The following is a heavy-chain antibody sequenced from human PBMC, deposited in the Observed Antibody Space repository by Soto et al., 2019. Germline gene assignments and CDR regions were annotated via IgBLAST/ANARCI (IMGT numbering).Heavy chain of an antibody. J-gene: IGHJ4*02. V-gene: IGHV4-34*01. CDR2: INHSGST. CDR3: AXDSPVEPHYDSSGVTDY. Sequence: SETLSLTCAVYGGSFSCYYWSWIRQPPGKGLEWIGEINHSGSTNYNPSLKSRVTISVDTSKNQFSLKLSSVTAADTAVYYCAXDSPVEPHYDSSGVTDYWGQGTLVTVSS. CDR1: GGSFSCYY. D-gene: IGHD3-22*01.